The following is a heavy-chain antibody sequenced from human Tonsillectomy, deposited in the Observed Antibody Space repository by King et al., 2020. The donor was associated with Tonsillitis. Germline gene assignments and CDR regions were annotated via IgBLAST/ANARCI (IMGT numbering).Heavy chain of an antibody. CDR3: ARRPAVAGKSSYFDY. V-gene: IGHV3-23*04. D-gene: IGHD6-19*01. J-gene: IGHJ4*02. CDR1: GFTFSSYA. Sequence: VQLVESGGGLVQPGGSLRLSCAASGFTFSSYAMSWVRQAPGKGLEWVSAISGSGGSTYYADSVKGRFTISRDNSKNTLYLQMNSLRAEDPAVYYCARRPAVAGKSSYFDYWGQGTLVTVSS. CDR2: ISGSGGST.